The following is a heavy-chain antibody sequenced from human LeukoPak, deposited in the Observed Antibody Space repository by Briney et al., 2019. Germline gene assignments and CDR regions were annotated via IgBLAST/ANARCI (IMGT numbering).Heavy chain of an antibody. Sequence: ASVKVSCKASGYTFTGYYMHWVRQAPGQGLEWMGWINPNSGGTNYAQKFQGRVTMTRDTSISTAYMELSRLRSDDTAVYYCARDFSVATIGQVLRHFDYWGQGTLVTVSS. CDR3: ARDFSVATIGQVLRHFDY. D-gene: IGHD5-12*01. J-gene: IGHJ4*02. CDR2: INPNSGGT. V-gene: IGHV1-2*02. CDR1: GYTFTGYY.